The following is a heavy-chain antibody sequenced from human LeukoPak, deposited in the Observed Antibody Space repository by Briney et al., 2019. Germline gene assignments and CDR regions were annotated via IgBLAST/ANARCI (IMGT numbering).Heavy chain of an antibody. CDR2: IRSKAYGGTT. CDR1: GFTFGDYT. V-gene: IGHV3-49*04. J-gene: IGHJ4*01. D-gene: IGHD1-7*01. Sequence: GGSLRLSCTASGFTFGDYTMSWVRQAPGKGLEWVGFIRSKAYGGTTEYAASVKGRFTISRDDSKSIAYLQMNSLKTEDTAVYYCTRGRNWNYENNYYFAYWGQGTLVTVSS. CDR3: TRGRNWNYENNYYFAY.